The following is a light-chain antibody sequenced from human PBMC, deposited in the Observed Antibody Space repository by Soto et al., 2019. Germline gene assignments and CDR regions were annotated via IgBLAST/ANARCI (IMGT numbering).Light chain of an antibody. Sequence: ELVMTQSPATLSVSPGERATLSCRASQSLSINLAWYQQKPGQAPRLLIYSASTRATGIPSRFSGSGSGTEFTLTISSLQSEDFAVYYCQQYHNWPVFGQGTKVDIK. J-gene: IGKJ1*01. CDR3: QQYHNWPV. V-gene: IGKV3-15*01. CDR1: QSLSIN. CDR2: SAS.